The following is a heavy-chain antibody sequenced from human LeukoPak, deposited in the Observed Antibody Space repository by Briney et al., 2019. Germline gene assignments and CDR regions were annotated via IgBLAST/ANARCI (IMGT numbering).Heavy chain of an antibody. V-gene: IGHV4-4*07. CDR1: GGSISSYY. CDR3: TRVDRYYGQGWFDP. J-gene: IGHJ5*02. D-gene: IGHD3-10*01. CDR2: IYTSGST. Sequence: SETLSLTCTVSGGSISSYYWSWIRQPAGKGLEWIGRIYTSGSTNYNPSLKSRVTMSVDTSKNQFSLKLSSVTAADTAVYYSTRVDRYYGQGWFDPWGQGTLVTVSS.